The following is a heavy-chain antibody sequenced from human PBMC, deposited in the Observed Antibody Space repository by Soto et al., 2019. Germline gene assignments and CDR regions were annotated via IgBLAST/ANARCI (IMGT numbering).Heavy chain of an antibody. CDR1: GFTFSSYS. V-gene: IGHV3-21*01. CDR2: ISSSSSYI. J-gene: IGHJ6*02. Sequence: VQLVESGGGLVKPGGSLRLSCAASGFTFSSYSMNWVRQAPGKGLEWVSSISSSSSYIYYADSVKGRFTISRDNAKNSLYLQMNSLRAEDTAVYYCARSIAAAGPYYYYYYGMDVWGQGTTVTVSS. CDR3: ARSIAAAGPYYYYYYGMDV. D-gene: IGHD6-13*01.